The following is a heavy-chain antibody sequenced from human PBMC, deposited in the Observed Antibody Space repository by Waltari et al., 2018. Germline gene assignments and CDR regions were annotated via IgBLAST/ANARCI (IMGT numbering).Heavy chain of an antibody. Sequence: QVQLQQWGAGLLKPSETLSLTCAVYGGSFSGYYWSWIRQPPGKGLAWIGEINHSGSTNYHPSLKSRVTISVDTSKNQFSLKLSSVTAADTAVYYCAIGLTNIIHYYGSGSHPYFNWFDPWGQGTLVTVSS. CDR2: INHSGST. V-gene: IGHV4-34*01. J-gene: IGHJ5*02. CDR1: GGSFSGYY. D-gene: IGHD3-10*01. CDR3: AIGLTNIIHYYGSGSHPYFNWFDP.